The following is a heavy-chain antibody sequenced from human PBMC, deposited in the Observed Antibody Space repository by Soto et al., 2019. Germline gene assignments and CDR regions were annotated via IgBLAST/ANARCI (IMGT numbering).Heavy chain of an antibody. Sequence: QVQLVQSGTEVKKPGASVNVSCKASGYTFIDYYIHWVRQAPGQGLEWMGRINPNTGGTYYAQNFQAWAPMTRDTSLSTAYMELTRLKSDDTAVYYCARVNGDAPPRGMDVWGQGTTVTVSS. D-gene: IGHD2-8*01. CDR2: INPNTGGT. V-gene: IGHV1-2*04. CDR3: ARVNGDAPPRGMDV. CDR1: GYTFIDYY. J-gene: IGHJ6*02.